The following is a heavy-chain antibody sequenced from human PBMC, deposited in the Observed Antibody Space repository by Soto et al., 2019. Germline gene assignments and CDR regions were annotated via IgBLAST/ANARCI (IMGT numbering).Heavy chain of an antibody. V-gene: IGHV4-30-2*01. D-gene: IGHD3-9*01. J-gene: IGHJ4*02. CDR1: GGSISSGGYS. CDR3: ARAYFYDILTGPNFDY. CDR2: IYHSGST. Sequence: SETLSLTCAVSGGSISSGGYSWSWIRQPPGKGLEWIGYIYHSGSTYYNPSLKSRVTISVDRPKNQFSLKLSSVTAADTAVYYCARAYFYDILTGPNFDYWGQGTLVTVS.